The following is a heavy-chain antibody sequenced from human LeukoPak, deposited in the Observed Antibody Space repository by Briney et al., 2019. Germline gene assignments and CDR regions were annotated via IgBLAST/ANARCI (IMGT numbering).Heavy chain of an antibody. CDR3: ARGRGSS. CDR2: IGTRGTTM. CDR1: GFTFTSYV. Sequence: PGGSLRLSCAASGFTFTSYVMNWVRQPPGKGLEWISYIGTRGTTMYYADSVKGRFTISRDNAKNSLYLQMNSLRDEDTAIYYCARGRGSSWGQGTLVTVSP. D-gene: IGHD2-21*01. V-gene: IGHV3-48*02. J-gene: IGHJ5*02.